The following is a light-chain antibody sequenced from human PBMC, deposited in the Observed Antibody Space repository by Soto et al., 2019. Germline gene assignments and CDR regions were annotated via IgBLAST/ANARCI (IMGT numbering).Light chain of an antibody. J-gene: IGLJ1*01. CDR2: DDN. V-gene: IGLV1-40*01. CDR3: QSYDSSLSGYV. CDR1: SSNIGAGYD. Sequence: QSVLTQPPSVSGAPGQRVTISCTGSSSNIGAGYDLHWYRQLPGTAPKLLIYDDNNRPSGVPDRFSGSKSGTSASLAISGLQAEDEADYYCQSYDSSLSGYVFGTGTKFTVL.